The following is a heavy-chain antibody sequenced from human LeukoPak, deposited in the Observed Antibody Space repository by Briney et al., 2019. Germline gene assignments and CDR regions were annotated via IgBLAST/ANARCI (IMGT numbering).Heavy chain of an antibody. D-gene: IGHD2-2*01. CDR1: GGSISSYY. Sequence: PSETLSLTCTVSGGSISSYYWSWIRQPAGNGLEWIGRIYTSGSTNYNPSLKSRVTMSVDTSKNQFSLKLSSVTAADTAVYYCAREGGLGYCSSTSCYAFDYWGQGTLVTVSS. V-gene: IGHV4-4*07. CDR2: IYTSGST. J-gene: IGHJ4*02. CDR3: AREGGLGYCSSTSCYAFDY.